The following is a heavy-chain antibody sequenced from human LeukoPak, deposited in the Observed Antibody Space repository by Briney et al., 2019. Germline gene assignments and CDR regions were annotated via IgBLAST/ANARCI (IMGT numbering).Heavy chain of an antibody. V-gene: IGHV3-7*01. CDR3: ARDRYRLVPYDAFDI. CDR1: GFTFSSYW. D-gene: IGHD1-1*01. Sequence: GGSLRLSCAASGFTFSSYWTSWVRQAPGKGLEWVANIKQDGSEKYYVDSVKGRFTISRDNAKNSLYLQMNSLRAEDTAVYYCARDRYRLVPYDAFDIWGQGTMVTVSS. CDR2: IKQDGSEK. J-gene: IGHJ3*02.